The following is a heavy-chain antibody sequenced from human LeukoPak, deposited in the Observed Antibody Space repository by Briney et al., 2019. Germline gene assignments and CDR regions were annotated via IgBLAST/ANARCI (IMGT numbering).Heavy chain of an antibody. V-gene: IGHV3-23*01. CDR3: AREVGHFDY. CDR2: ISGSAGTT. CDR1: GFTFTTYA. D-gene: IGHD1-26*01. J-gene: IGHJ4*02. Sequence: GGSLRLSCAASGFTFTTYAMSWVRQAPGKGLEWVSSISGSAGTTHYVDSVKGRFTVSRDNSKNTLYLQVNGLRAEDTAVYYCAREVGHFDYWGQGTLVTVSS.